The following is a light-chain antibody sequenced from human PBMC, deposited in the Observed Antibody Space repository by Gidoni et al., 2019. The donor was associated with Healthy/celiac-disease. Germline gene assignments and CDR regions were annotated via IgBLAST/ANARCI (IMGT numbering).Light chain of an antibody. CDR3: HQYKKWPPMYT. V-gene: IGKV3-15*01. Sequence: EIVMTQSPATMSVSPGERATLSCRARQSVSSNLAWYQQKPGQAPRLLIYGASTRATGIPARFSGSGSGTEFTLTISSLQSEDFAVYYCHQYKKWPPMYTFGQGTKLETK. CDR1: QSVSSN. CDR2: GAS. J-gene: IGKJ2*01.